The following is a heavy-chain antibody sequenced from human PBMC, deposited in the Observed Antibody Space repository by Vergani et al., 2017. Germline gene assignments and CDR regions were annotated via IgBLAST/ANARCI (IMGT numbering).Heavy chain of an antibody. CDR1: GGTFSSYT. V-gene: IGHV1-69*08. Sequence: QVQLVQSGADVKKPGSSVKVSCKASGGTFSSYTISWVRQAPGQGLEWMGRIIPILGIANYAQKFQGRVTITADKSTSTAYMELSSLRSEDTAVYYCARDRYSSSWGRGYYFDYWGQGTLVTVSS. CDR3: ARDRYSSSWGRGYYFDY. J-gene: IGHJ4*02. D-gene: IGHD6-13*01. CDR2: IIPILGIA.